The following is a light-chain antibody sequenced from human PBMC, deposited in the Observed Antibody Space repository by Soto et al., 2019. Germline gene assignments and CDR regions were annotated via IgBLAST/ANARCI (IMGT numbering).Light chain of an antibody. Sequence: QSVLTQPPSVSGAPGQRVTIFCTGSSSNIGAGYGVHWYHHLPGTAPKLLIHGNNNRPSGVPDRFSGAKSGTSASLAITGLQAEYEADYYCQSYDNGLSGVVFGGGTELTV. CDR3: QSYDNGLSGVV. CDR2: GNN. V-gene: IGLV1-40*01. CDR1: SSNIGAGYG. J-gene: IGLJ3*02.